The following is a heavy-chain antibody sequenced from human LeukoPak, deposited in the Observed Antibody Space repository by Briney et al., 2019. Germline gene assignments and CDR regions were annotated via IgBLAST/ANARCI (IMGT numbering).Heavy chain of an antibody. CDR1: GFTFSRHG. D-gene: IGHD5-12*01. CDR3: ANRGYSGYNWGVY. J-gene: IGHJ4*02. Sequence: PGGSLRLSCAASGFTFSRHGMNWVRQAPGKGLEWVSAISGSGGSTYYADSVKGRFTISRYNPKNTTYLQMNSLRAEDTAVYYCANRGYSGYNWGVYWGQGTLVPVSS. CDR2: ISGSGGST. V-gene: IGHV3-23*01.